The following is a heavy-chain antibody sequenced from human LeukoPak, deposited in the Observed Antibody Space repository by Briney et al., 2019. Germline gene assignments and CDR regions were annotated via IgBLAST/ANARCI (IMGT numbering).Heavy chain of an antibody. Sequence: ASVKVSCEASGYSFTGYYIHWVRQAPGHGLEWMAWINPNSGGTNSAQKFQGRVTMTRDTSISTAYMELSRLRSDDTAVYYCARGYSSGWYYFDYWGQGTLVTVSS. CDR2: INPNSGGT. V-gene: IGHV1-2*02. J-gene: IGHJ4*02. CDR1: GYSFTGYY. D-gene: IGHD6-19*01. CDR3: ARGYSSGWYYFDY.